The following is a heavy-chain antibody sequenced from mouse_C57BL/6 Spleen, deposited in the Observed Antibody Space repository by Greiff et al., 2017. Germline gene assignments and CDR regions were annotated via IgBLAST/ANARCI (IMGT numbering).Heavy chain of an antibody. Sequence: EVKLQESGGGLVKPGGSLKLSCAASGFTFSSYAMSWVRQTPEKRLEWVATISDGGSYTYYPDNVKGRFTISRDNAKNNLYLQMSHLKSEDTAMYYCARALDSSGYGFAYWGQGTLVTVSA. CDR3: ARALDSSGYGFAY. D-gene: IGHD3-2*02. V-gene: IGHV5-4*03. J-gene: IGHJ3*01. CDR2: ISDGGSYT. CDR1: GFTFSSYA.